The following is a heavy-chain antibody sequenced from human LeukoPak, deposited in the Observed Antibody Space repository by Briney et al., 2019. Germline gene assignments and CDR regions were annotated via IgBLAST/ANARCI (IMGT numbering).Heavy chain of an antibody. D-gene: IGHD3-3*01. CDR1: GFTFSSYA. CDR2: ISGSGGST. CDR3: AKDSSFWSGPNNWFDP. J-gene: IGHJ5*02. V-gene: IGHV3-23*01. Sequence: GGSLRLSCAASGFTFSSYAMSWVRQAPGKGLEWVSAISGSGGSTYYADSVKGRFTISRDNSKNTLHLQMNSLRAEDTAVYYCAKDSSFWSGPNNWFDPWGQGTLVTVSS.